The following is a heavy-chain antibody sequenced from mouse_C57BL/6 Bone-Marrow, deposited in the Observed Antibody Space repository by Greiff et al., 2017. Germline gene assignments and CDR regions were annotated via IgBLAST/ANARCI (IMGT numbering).Heavy chain of an antibody. J-gene: IGHJ2*01. CDR1: GYTFTSYW. Sequence: QVQLQQSGAELVMPGASVKLSCKASGYTFTSYWMHWVKQRPGQGLEWIGEIDPSDSYTNYNQKFKGKSKLTVDKSSSTAYMQLSSLTSEDSAVSYCARGYDYFDYWGQGTTLTVSS. D-gene: IGHD2-2*01. V-gene: IGHV1-69*01. CDR3: ARGYDYFDY. CDR2: IDPSDSYT.